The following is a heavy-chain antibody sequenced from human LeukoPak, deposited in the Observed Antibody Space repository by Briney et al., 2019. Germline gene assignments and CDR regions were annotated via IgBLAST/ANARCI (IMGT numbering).Heavy chain of an antibody. V-gene: IGHV4-59*12. D-gene: IGHD1-26*01. CDR1: SGSISNYY. Sequence: KPSKTLSLTCTVSSGSISNYYWSWVRQPPGKGLEWIGYIYYSGSTTYNPSLKSRVTISVDTSKNQFSLKLSSVTAADTAVYYCAREELSNVAFDIWGQGTMVTVSS. J-gene: IGHJ3*02. CDR2: IYYSGST. CDR3: AREELSNVAFDI.